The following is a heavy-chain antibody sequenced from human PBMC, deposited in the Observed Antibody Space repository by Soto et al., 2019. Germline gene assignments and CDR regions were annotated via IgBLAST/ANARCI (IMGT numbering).Heavy chain of an antibody. V-gene: IGHV4-34*01. CDR1: GGSFSGNY. J-gene: IGHJ6*02. CDR3: ARGNFYYGMDV. CDR2: FSDSGST. Sequence: SETLSLTCAVYGGSFSGNYWSWVRQPPGKGLEWIGEFSDSGSTNYNPSLKSRVTISEDMSKSQFSLKLSSVTAADTAVYYCARGNFYYGMDVWGQGNTVTVS.